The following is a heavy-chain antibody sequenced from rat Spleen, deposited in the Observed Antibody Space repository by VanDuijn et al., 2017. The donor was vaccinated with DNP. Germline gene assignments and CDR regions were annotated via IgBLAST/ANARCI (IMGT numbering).Heavy chain of an antibody. CDR2: ISYDGFTT. J-gene: IGHJ2*01. V-gene: IGHV5-7*01. CDR3: ARPDY. Sequence: EVQLVESGGALVQPGRSLKLSCAGSGFIFSDYNMAWVRQAPKKGLEWVATISYDGFTTHYRDSVKGRFTISRDNPKSVLYLQMDSLRSEDTATYYCARPDYWGQGTMVTVFS. CDR1: GFIFSDYN.